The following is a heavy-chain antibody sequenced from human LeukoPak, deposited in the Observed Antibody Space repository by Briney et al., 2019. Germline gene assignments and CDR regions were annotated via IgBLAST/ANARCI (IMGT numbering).Heavy chain of an antibody. CDR3: ARDYAYDSSGYYRDAFDI. CDR2: ISAYNGNT. Sequence: GASVKVSCKASGYTFTSYGISWVRQAPGQGLEWMGWISAYNGNTNYAQKLQGRVTMTTDTSTSTAYMELRSLRSDDTAVYYCARDYAYDSSGYYRDAFDIWGQGTVVTVSS. D-gene: IGHD3-22*01. CDR1: GYTFTSYG. V-gene: IGHV1-18*01. J-gene: IGHJ3*02.